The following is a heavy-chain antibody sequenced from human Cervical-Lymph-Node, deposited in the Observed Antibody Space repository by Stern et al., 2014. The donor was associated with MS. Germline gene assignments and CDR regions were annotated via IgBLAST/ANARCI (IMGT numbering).Heavy chain of an antibody. CDR1: GGSITNYY. J-gene: IGHJ4*01. CDR3: ARDKGMFFL. V-gene: IGHV4-59*01. CDR2: IYYSVST. D-gene: IGHD2/OR15-2a*01. Sequence: QVQLQESGPGLVKPSETLSLTCTVSGGSITNYYWSWIRQPPGKGLDWIWYIYYSVSTNFNPSLKSRVTISVDTSKNQFPLKLSSVTAADTAVYYCARDKGMFFLWGQGTLVTVSS.